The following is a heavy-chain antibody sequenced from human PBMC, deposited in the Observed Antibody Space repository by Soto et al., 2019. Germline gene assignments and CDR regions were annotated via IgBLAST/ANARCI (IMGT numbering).Heavy chain of an antibody. CDR1: GDSVSSNSAA. J-gene: IGHJ3*02. Sequence: KQSQTLSLTCAISGDSVSSNSAAWNWIRQSPSRGLEWLGRTYYRSKWYNDYAVSVKSRITINPDTSKNQFSLQLNSVTPEDTAVYYCVIYSSSWYVNAFDIWGQGTMVTVSS. D-gene: IGHD6-13*01. CDR3: VIYSSSWYVNAFDI. V-gene: IGHV6-1*01. CDR2: TYYRSKWYN.